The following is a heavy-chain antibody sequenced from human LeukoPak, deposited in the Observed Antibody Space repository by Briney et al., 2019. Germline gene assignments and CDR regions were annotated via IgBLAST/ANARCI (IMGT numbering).Heavy chain of an antibody. Sequence: GESLKISCKGSGYSFTSYWIGWVRQIPGKGLEWMGIIYPGDSDTRYSPSFQGQVTISADKSISTAYLQWSSLRASDTAMYYCARRLHRDAFDIWGQGTMVTVSS. J-gene: IGHJ3*02. V-gene: IGHV5-51*01. CDR1: GYSFTSYW. CDR3: ARRLHRDAFDI. CDR2: IYPGDSDT.